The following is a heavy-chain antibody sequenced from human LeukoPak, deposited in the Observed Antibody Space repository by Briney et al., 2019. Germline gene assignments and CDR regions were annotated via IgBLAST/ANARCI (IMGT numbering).Heavy chain of an antibody. CDR2: ISGSGGST. Sequence: PGGSLRLSCAASGFTFSSYAMSWVRQAPGKGLEWVSAISGSGGSTYYADSVKGRFTISRDNSKNTLYLQMNSLRAEDTAVYYSAKDLNGSGSYPDAFDIWGQGTMVTVSS. D-gene: IGHD3-10*01. J-gene: IGHJ3*02. CDR3: AKDLNGSGSYPDAFDI. CDR1: GFTFSSYA. V-gene: IGHV3-23*01.